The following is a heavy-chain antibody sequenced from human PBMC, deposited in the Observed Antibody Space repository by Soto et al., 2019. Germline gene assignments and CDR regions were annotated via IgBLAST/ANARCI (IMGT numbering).Heavy chain of an antibody. Sequence: LRXSCAASGFTFSSYSINWVRQAPGKGLEWVSSISSSSSYIYYADSVKGRFTISRDNAKNSLYLQMNSLRAEDTAVYYCARENRYYDFWSGYYSYGMDVWGQGNTVTVSS. V-gene: IGHV3-21*01. CDR1: GFTFSSYS. CDR3: ARENRYYDFWSGYYSYGMDV. D-gene: IGHD3-3*01. CDR2: ISSSSSYI. J-gene: IGHJ6*02.